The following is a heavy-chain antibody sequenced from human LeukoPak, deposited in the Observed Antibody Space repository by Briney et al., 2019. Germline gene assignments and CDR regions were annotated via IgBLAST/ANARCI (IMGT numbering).Heavy chain of an antibody. CDR2: FYPGDSDT. D-gene: IGHD3-16*01. CDR3: ARQYYDYIWGSYTANRYFDY. J-gene: IGHJ4*02. Sequence: GESLKISCKGSGYSFTSYWIGWVRQMPGKGLEWMGVFYPGDSDTKYSPSFQGQVTISADKSISTAYLQWTSLKASDTAKYDCARQYYDYIWGSYTANRYFDYWGQGTLVTVSS. V-gene: IGHV5-51*01. CDR1: GYSFTSYW.